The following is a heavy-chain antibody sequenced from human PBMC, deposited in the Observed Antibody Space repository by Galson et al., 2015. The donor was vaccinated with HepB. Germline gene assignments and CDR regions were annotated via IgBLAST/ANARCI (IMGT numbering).Heavy chain of an antibody. CDR2: INAGNGNT. D-gene: IGHD5-24*01. Sequence: SVKVSCKASGYTFTSYAMHWVRQAPGQRLEWMGWINAGNGNTKYSQKFQGRVTITRDTSASTAYMELSSLRSEDTAVYYCARGYNLRSSLTWFDPWGQGTLVTVSS. V-gene: IGHV1-3*01. CDR1: GYTFTSYA. J-gene: IGHJ5*02. CDR3: ARGYNLRSSLTWFDP.